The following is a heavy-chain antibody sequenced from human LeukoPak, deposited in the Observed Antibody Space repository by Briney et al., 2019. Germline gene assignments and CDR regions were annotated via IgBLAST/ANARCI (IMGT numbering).Heavy chain of an antibody. CDR2: FYCSGST. J-gene: IGHJ4*02. D-gene: IGHD3-22*01. CDR3: ARFKGDGSGYYTDY. Sequence: SETLSLTCTVSGGSISSSSYYWGWIRQPPGKGLVWSASFYCSGSTYDNPSLRSRVTISVDTSMNQFSLKLNSVTAADTAVYYCARFKGDGSGYYTDYSGQGTLVTVSS. CDR1: GGSISSSSYY. V-gene: IGHV4-39*01.